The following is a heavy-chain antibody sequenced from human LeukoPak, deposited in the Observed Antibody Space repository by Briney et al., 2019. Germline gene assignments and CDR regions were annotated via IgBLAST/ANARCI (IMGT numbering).Heavy chain of an antibody. V-gene: IGHV1-18*01. J-gene: IGHJ6*03. CDR2: ISAYNGNT. CDR3: ARRRAAAGLSYYYYYMDV. D-gene: IGHD6-13*01. Sequence: ASVKVSCKASGYTFTSYGISWVRQAPGQGLEWMGWISAYNGNTNYAQKLQGRVTMTTDTSTSTAYMKLRSLRSDDTAVYYCARRRAAAGLSYYYYYMDVWGKGTTVTVSS. CDR1: GYTFTSYG.